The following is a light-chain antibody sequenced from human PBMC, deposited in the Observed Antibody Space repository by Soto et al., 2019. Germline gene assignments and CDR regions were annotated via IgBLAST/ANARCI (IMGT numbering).Light chain of an antibody. CDR3: QQYNDWPLT. J-gene: IGKJ4*01. V-gene: IGKV3-15*01. CDR1: QSVNTN. CDR2: GAS. Sequence: EKVMTQSPAALSVSPGERATLSCRASQSVNTNLAWFRQKPGQAPRLLLYGASTRATGIPARFSGSASGTEFTLTISSLQSEDSAVYYCQQYNDWPLTFGGGTKVDIK.